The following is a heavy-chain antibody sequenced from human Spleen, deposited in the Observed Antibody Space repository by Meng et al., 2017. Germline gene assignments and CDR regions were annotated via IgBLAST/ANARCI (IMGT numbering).Heavy chain of an antibody. CDR2: IKPNSGDT. V-gene: IGHV1-2*06. CDR3: ARISQLYESNTYLGY. D-gene: IGHD3-16*01. Sequence: QGQLVRSGAAVKKPGASLKVSCKASGYTFTAYYIHWVRQAPGQGLEWMGHIKPNSGDTLFAQKFQDRVSMTRDTSINTAYMDLRSLTSDDTAVYFCARISQLYESNTYLGYWGQGTLVTVSS. J-gene: IGHJ4*02. CDR1: GYTFTAYY.